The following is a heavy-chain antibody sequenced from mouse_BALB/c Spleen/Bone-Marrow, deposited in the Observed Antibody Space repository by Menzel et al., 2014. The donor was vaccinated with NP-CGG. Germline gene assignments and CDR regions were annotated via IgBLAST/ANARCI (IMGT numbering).Heavy chain of an antibody. V-gene: IGHV1S81*02. D-gene: IGHD5-1*01. J-gene: IGHJ4*01. CDR1: GYTFTNYY. CDR2: INPSNGGT. CDR3: TRLPH. Sequence: VQLQESGAGLVKPGASVKLSCRASGYTFTNYYMYWVKQRPGQGLEWIGEINPSNGGTNFNEKFKSKATLTVDKSSSTAYMQLSSLTSEDSAVYYCTRLPHWGQGTSVTVSS.